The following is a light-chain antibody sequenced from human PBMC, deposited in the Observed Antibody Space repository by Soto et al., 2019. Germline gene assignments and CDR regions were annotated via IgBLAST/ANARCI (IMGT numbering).Light chain of an antibody. Sequence: DVQMTQSPSTLSASLGDRVTITCRASQSINNLLAWYQQKPGKAPKFLIYDVSTLESGVPSRFSGSGSGTEFTLTISSLQPDDFATYYCQQYNSYPWTFGQGTKVDIK. CDR2: DVS. CDR3: QQYNSYPWT. V-gene: IGKV1-5*01. J-gene: IGKJ1*01. CDR1: QSINNL.